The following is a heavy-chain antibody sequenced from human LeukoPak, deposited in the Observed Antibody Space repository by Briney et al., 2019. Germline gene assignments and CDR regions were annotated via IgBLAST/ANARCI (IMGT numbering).Heavy chain of an antibody. CDR1: GFTVSNNY. J-gene: IGHJ3*02. Sequence: GGSLRLSCAASGFTVSNNYMSWVRQAPGKGLEWVSVIYSGGNTYYADSVKGRFTISRDNSKNTLYLQINSLRTEDTAVYYCARGSSGAFDIWGQGTMVTVSS. CDR3: ARGSSGAFDI. V-gene: IGHV3-66*01. CDR2: IYSGGNT. D-gene: IGHD6-6*01.